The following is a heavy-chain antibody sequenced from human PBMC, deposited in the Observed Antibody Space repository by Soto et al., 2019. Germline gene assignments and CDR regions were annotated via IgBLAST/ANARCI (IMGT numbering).Heavy chain of an antibody. Sequence: EVQLVESGGGLVQPGGSLRLSCAASGFTFSNYWIHWVRRTPGKGLVWVSRINTDGSSTMYADSVKGRFTISRDNAKNTVYLQMNSLRDDDTAVYYCARGPEGFSWFDAWGQGTLVTVSS. CDR1: GFTFSNYW. CDR2: INTDGSST. J-gene: IGHJ5*02. CDR3: ARGPEGFSWFDA. V-gene: IGHV3-74*03.